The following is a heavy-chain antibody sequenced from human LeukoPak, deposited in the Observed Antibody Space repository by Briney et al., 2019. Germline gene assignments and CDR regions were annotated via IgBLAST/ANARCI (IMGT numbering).Heavy chain of an antibody. V-gene: IGHV1-18*01. CDR3: AGGEKWELRDY. J-gene: IGHJ4*02. CDR1: GYTFTRTG. CDR2: ISPYNDNT. Sequence: ASVKVSCKASGYTFTRTGINWVRQAPGQGLEWMGWISPYNDNTKYAQKFQGRLTVTTDTSTTTAYMDLRSLRSDDTAVYYCAGGEKWELRDYWGQGTLVTVSS. D-gene: IGHD1-26*01.